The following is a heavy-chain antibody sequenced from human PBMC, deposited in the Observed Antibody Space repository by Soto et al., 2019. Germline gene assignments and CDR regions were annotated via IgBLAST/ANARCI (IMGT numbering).Heavy chain of an antibody. D-gene: IGHD3-16*01. CDR3: AKDFGEQNYYYYGMDV. Sequence: EVQLLESGGGLVQPGGSLRLSCAASGFTFSSYAMSWVRQAPGKGLEWVSAISGSGGSTYYADSVKGRFTISRDNSKNTLYLQMNSLRDEDTAVYYCAKDFGEQNYYYYGMDVWGQGTTVTVSS. CDR1: GFTFSSYA. CDR2: ISGSGGST. V-gene: IGHV3-23*01. J-gene: IGHJ6*02.